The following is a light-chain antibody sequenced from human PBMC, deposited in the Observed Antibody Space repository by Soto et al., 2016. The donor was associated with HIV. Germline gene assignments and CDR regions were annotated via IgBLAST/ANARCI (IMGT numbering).Light chain of an antibody. CDR1: QGIRND. J-gene: IGKJ1*01. CDR3: LQDYNYPWT. Sequence: AIQMTQSPSSLSASVGDRVTITCRASQGIRNDLAWYQQKPGKAPKLLIYAASSLQSGVLSRFSDSGSGTDFTLTISSLQPEDFATYYCLQDYNYPWTFGQGTKVEIK. CDR2: AAS. V-gene: IGKV1-6*01.